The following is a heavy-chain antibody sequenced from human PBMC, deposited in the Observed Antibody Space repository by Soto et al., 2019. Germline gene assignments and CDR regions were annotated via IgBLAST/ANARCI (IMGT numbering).Heavy chain of an antibody. J-gene: IGHJ4*02. Sequence: ASVKVTCKASGYSFATYGFSWVRQAPGQGLECVGWISAHNGDTHYSQKFQGRVTLTTDTSTNTGYMELRSLTSDDTAVYFCATEPIYYNDGSGYYPLGHWGQGTLVTVSS. V-gene: IGHV1-18*04. D-gene: IGHD3-22*01. CDR2: ISAHNGDT. CDR3: ATEPIYYNDGSGYYPLGH. CDR1: GYSFATYG.